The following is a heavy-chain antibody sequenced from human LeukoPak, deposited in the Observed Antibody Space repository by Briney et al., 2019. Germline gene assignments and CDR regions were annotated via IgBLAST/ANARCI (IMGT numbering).Heavy chain of an antibody. D-gene: IGHD6-13*01. Sequence: SVKVSCKASGGTFSSYAISWVRQAPGQGLEWMGGIIPIFGTANYAQKFQGRVTITRNTSISTAYMELSSLRSEDTAVYYCVMYSRADYWGQGTLVTVSS. CDR2: IIPIFGTA. J-gene: IGHJ4*02. CDR1: GGTFSSYA. CDR3: VMYSRADY. V-gene: IGHV1-69*05.